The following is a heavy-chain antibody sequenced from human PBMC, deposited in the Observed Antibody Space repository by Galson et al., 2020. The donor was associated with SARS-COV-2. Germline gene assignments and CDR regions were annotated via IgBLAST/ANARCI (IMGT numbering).Heavy chain of an antibody. J-gene: IGHJ4*02. Sequence: SQTLSLTCTVSGGSISSYYWSWIRQPPGQGLEWLGYIYYSGSTNYNPSLKSRVTISLDTSKNQFSLKVNSVTAADTAVYYCATGLWFGGGGEYWGQGTLVTVSS. CDR1: GGSISSYY. D-gene: IGHD3-10*01. CDR2: IYYSGST. V-gene: IGHV4-59*01. CDR3: ATGLWFGGGGEY.